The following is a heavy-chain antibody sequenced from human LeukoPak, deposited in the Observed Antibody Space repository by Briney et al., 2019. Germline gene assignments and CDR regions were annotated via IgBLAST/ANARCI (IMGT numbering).Heavy chain of an antibody. CDR2: VNPNNGGT. Sequence: ASVRVSCKASGYIFTSFYMHWVRQAPGQGLEWMGWVNPNNGGTKFAQKFRGRVTMTRDTSINTIYMELTRLRCDDTAVYYCARDPSSGTHFDYWGQGTLVTASS. J-gene: IGHJ4*02. CDR3: ARDPSSGTHFDY. CDR1: GYIFTSFY. V-gene: IGHV1-2*02. D-gene: IGHD1-1*01.